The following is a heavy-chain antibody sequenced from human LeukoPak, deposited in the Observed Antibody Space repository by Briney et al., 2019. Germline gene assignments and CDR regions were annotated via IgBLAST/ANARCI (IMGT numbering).Heavy chain of an antibody. J-gene: IGHJ5*02. Sequence: SETLSLTCTVCGGSISSYYWSWIRQPPGKGLEWIGYIYYSGSTNYNPSLKSRVTISVDTSKNQFSLKLSSVTAADTAVYYCARHGDGSSWSYNWFDPWGQGTLVTVSS. V-gene: IGHV4-59*08. D-gene: IGHD6-13*01. CDR3: ARHGDGSSWSYNWFDP. CDR2: IYYSGST. CDR1: GGSISSYY.